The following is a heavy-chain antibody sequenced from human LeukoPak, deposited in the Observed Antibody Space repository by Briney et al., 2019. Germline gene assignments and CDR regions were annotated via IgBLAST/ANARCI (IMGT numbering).Heavy chain of an antibody. J-gene: IGHJ4*02. Sequence: GGSLRLSCAASGFTFSSYAMSWVRQAPGKGLEWVSAISGSGGSTYYADSVKGRFTISRDNSKNTLYLQMNSLRAEDTAVYYCAKETYYYDSSGYLFDYRGQGTLVTVSS. CDR2: ISGSGGST. V-gene: IGHV3-23*01. D-gene: IGHD3-22*01. CDR1: GFTFSSYA. CDR3: AKETYYYDSSGYLFDY.